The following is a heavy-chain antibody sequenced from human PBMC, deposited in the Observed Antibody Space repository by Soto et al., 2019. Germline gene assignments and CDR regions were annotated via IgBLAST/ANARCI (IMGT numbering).Heavy chain of an antibody. CDR3: ARERRDGYKHYFDY. J-gene: IGHJ4*02. CDR1: GGSISSYY. CDR2: IYYSGST. D-gene: IGHD5-12*01. V-gene: IGHV4-59*01. Sequence: QVQLQESGPGLVKPSETLSLMCTVSGGSISSYYWSWIRQPPGKGLEWIGYIYYSGSTNYNPSLKRRDTISVDTSKNQFSLKLSSVTAADTAVYYCARERRDGYKHYFDYWGQGTLVTVSS.